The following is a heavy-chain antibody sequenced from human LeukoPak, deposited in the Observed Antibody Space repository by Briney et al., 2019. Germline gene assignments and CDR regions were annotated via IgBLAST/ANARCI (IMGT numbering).Heavy chain of an antibody. D-gene: IGHD3-10*01. CDR1: GFPFRNYG. CDR3: ARDRGQSYFDY. V-gene: IGHV3-33*01. J-gene: IGHJ4*02. Sequence: GRSLRLSCATSGFPFRNYGMHWVRQAPGKGLEWVAIIYYEGRNQYYADSVKGRFTISRDNSKNTLYLQLNSLRAEDTAMYYCARDRGQSYFDYWGQGTLVTVSS. CDR2: IYYEGRNQ.